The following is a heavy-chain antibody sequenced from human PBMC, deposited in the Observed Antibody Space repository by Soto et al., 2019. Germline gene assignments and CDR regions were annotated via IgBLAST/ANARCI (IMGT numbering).Heavy chain of an antibody. V-gene: IGHV3-23*01. CDR3: AKARCTSNTCYVPDH. Sequence: GGSLRLSCAASGFTFSGHTMSWVRQAPGKGLEWVSAISGSGGSPSYADSVQGRFTISRDNPKNTLYLQMSSLRVEDTAIYYCAKARCTSNTCYVPDHWGQGTLLTVSS. J-gene: IGHJ5*02. CDR1: GFTFSGHT. D-gene: IGHD2-15*01. CDR2: ISGSGGSP.